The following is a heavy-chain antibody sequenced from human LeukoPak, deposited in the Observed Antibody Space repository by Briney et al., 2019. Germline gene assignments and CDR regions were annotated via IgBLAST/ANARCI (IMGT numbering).Heavy chain of an antibody. CDR3: ARRGYYDSSGYDY. CDR2: ISSSSSYF. J-gene: IGHJ4*02. CDR1: GFTLSSHS. D-gene: IGHD3-22*01. Sequence: GGSLRLSCAASGFTLSSHSMNWVRQAPGKGLEWVSSISSSSSYFYYADSVKGRFTISRDNAKNSLYLQMNSLRAEDTAVYYCARRGYYDSSGYDYWGQGTLVTVSS. V-gene: IGHV3-21*06.